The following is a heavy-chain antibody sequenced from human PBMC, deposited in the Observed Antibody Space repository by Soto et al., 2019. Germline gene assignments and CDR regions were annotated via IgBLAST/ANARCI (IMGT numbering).Heavy chain of an antibody. Sequence: ASVKVSCKASGYSFTGYYIHWVRQAPGQGLEWMGWINPNSGGTNYAQKFQGRVTMTRGTSISTAYMELTRLRSDDTAVYYCARGGNWNYWYYYDFWGQGNLVTVSS. CDR1: GYSFTGYY. V-gene: IGHV1-2*02. CDR3: ARGGNWNYWYYYDF. D-gene: IGHD1-7*01. CDR2: INPNSGGT. J-gene: IGHJ4*02.